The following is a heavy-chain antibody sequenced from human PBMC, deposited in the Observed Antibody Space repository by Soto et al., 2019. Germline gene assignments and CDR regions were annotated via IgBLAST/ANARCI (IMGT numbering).Heavy chain of an antibody. V-gene: IGHV1-18*01. CDR3: ARDLHIRGIQRWSSQSYYYGMDV. CDR2: ISAYNGNT. CDR1: GYTFTNYG. J-gene: IGHJ6*02. Sequence: ASVKVSYKASGYTFTNYGITWVRQAPGQGLEWMGWISAYNGNTNYTQRLQGRVTMTTDTSTSTAYMELSSLRSEDTAVYYCARDLHIRGIQRWSSQSYYYGMDVWGQGTTVTVSS. D-gene: IGHD5-18*01.